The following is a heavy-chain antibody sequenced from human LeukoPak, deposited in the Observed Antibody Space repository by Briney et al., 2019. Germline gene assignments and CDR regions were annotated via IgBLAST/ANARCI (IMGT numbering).Heavy chain of an antibody. CDR2: TIPIFGTA. CDR3: ARAYGSGSYSLLHFDY. CDR1: GGTFSSYA. D-gene: IGHD3-10*01. V-gene: IGHV1-69*13. Sequence: SVKVSCKASGGTFSSYAISWVRQAPGQGLEWMGGTIPIFGTANYAQKFQGRVTITADESTSTAYMELSSLRSEDTAVYYCARAYGSGSYSLLHFDYWGQGTLVTVSS. J-gene: IGHJ4*02.